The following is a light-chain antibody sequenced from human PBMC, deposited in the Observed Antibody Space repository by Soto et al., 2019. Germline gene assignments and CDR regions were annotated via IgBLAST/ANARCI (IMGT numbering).Light chain of an antibody. CDR2: ETS. Sequence: DIQLTQSPSILSASVGDRVTITCRATQSVSKWLAWYQKRPGKAPNLLIYETSILESGVPSRFSGTGSGTEFTLTITSLQPDDFATYYCQQYSNYPWTFDQGTKVE. V-gene: IGKV1-5*03. J-gene: IGKJ1*01. CDR1: QSVSKW. CDR3: QQYSNYPWT.